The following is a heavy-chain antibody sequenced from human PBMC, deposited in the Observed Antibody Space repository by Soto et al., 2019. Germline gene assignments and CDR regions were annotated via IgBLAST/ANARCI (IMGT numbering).Heavy chain of an antibody. V-gene: IGHV3-7*01. CDR2: INQDGSEK. D-gene: IGHD3-3*01. CDR1: GFTFSSFW. Sequence: GGSLRLSCAASGFTFSSFWITWVRQAPGKGPEWVANINQDGSEKHYVDSVKGRFTLSRDNAENSVYLQMNSLRADDTDVYYCARDFGVQEIDYWGQGTLVTVSS. J-gene: IGHJ4*02. CDR3: ARDFGVQEIDY.